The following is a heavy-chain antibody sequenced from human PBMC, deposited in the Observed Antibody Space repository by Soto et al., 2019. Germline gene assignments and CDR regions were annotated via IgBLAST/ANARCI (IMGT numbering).Heavy chain of an antibody. CDR1: GGSISSGDYY. CDR3: ARGAYYDFWSGLPGLHNYYYYGMDV. Sequence: SETLSLTCTVSGGSISSGDYYWSWIRQPPGKGLEWIGYIYYSGSTYYNPSLKSRVTISVDTSKNQFSLKLSSVTAADTAVYYCARGAYYDFWSGLPGLHNYYYYGMDVWGQATTVTVSS. D-gene: IGHD3-3*01. J-gene: IGHJ6*02. CDR2: IYYSGST. V-gene: IGHV4-30-4*01.